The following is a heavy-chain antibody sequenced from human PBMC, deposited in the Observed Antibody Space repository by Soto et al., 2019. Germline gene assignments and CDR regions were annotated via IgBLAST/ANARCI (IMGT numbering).Heavy chain of an antibody. V-gene: IGHV3-66*01. CDR1: GFTVSSNY. J-gene: IGHJ1*01. D-gene: IGHD2-15*01. Sequence: EVQLLESGGGLVQPGGSLGLSCAASGFTVSSNYMSWVRQAPGKGLEWVSVIYSGGSTYYADSVKGRFTISRDNSKNTLYLQMNSLRAEDTAVYYCARFVAVAAIAEYFQHWGQGTLVTVSS. CDR2: IYSGGST. CDR3: ARFVAVAAIAEYFQH.